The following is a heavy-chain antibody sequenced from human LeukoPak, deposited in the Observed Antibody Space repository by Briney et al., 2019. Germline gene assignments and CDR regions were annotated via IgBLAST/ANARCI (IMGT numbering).Heavy chain of an antibody. J-gene: IGHJ6*02. Sequence: GGSLRLSCAASGFTFSSYGMHWVRQAPGKGLEWVAVISYDGSNKYYADSVKGRFTISRDDSKNTLYLQMNSLRAEDTAVYYCAKDSYPLYYGMDVWGQGTTVTVSS. CDR1: GFTFSSYG. D-gene: IGHD2-15*01. CDR3: AKDSYPLYYGMDV. V-gene: IGHV3-30*18. CDR2: ISYDGSNK.